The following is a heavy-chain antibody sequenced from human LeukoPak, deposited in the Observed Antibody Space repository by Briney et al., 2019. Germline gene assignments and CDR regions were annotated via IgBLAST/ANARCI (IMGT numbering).Heavy chain of an antibody. V-gene: IGHV4-31*03. D-gene: IGHD1-1*01. CDR2: IYYSGST. J-gene: IGHJ4*02. CDR1: GGSISSGGYY. CDR3: ARESNWNDGYFDY. Sequence: SGTLSLTCTVSGGSISSGGYYWSWIRQHPGKGLEWIGYIYYSGSTYYNPSLKSRVTISVDTSKNQFSLKLSSVTAADTAVYYCARESNWNDGYFDYWGRGTLVTVSS.